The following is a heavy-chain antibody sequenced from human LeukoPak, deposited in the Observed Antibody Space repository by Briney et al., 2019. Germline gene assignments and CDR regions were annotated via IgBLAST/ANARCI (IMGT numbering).Heavy chain of an antibody. D-gene: IGHD3-9*01. CDR3: ARNGGRFGWYFDY. V-gene: IGHV3-48*01. CDR1: GFTFSSYS. Sequence: GGSLRLSCAASGFTFSSYSMNWVRQAPGKGLEWVSYISSSSSTIYYADSVKGRFPISRDNAKTSLYLQMNSLRAEDTAVYYCARNGGRFGWYFDYWGQGTLVTVSS. CDR2: ISSSSSTI. J-gene: IGHJ4*02.